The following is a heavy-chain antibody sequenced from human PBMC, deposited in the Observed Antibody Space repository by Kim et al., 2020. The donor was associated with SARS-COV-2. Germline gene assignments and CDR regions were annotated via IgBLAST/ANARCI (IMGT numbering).Heavy chain of an antibody. D-gene: IGHD3-10*01. CDR3: ARDRDTMARGECWFDP. CDR1: GFTFSSYA. CDR2: ISYDGSNK. J-gene: IGHJ5*02. Sequence: GGSLRLSCAASGFTFSSYAMHWVRQAPGKGLEWVAVISYDGSNKYYADSVKGRFTISRDNSKNTLYLQMNSLRAEDTAVYYCARDRDTMARGECWFDPWG. V-gene: IGHV3-30*04.